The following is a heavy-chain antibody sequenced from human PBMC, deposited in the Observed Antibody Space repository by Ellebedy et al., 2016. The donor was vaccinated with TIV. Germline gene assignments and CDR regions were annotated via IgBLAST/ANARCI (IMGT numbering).Heavy chain of an antibody. D-gene: IGHD5-12*01. V-gene: IGHV1-69*13. CDR1: GGTFRTHA. J-gene: IGHJ1*01. Sequence: ASVKVSCKASGGTFRTHAISWVRQAPGQGLEWMGGITAIFGTANYAQKFQGRVTITADESTSTAYMELSSLTSEDTAVYYCARHPGYRTAEYFHHWGQGTLVTVSS. CDR2: ITAIFGTA. CDR3: ARHPGYRTAEYFHH.